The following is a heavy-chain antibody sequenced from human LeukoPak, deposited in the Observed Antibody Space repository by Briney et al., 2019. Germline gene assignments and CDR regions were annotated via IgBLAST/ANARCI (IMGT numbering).Heavy chain of an antibody. CDR3: ARVFVVVVAATPLPGAFDI. Sequence: GESLKISCKGSGYSFTGYWIGWVRQMPGKGLEWMGIIYPGDSDTRYSPSFQGQVTISADKSISTAYLQWSSLKASDTAMYYCARVFVVVVAATPLPGAFDIWGQGTMVTVSS. CDR2: IYPGDSDT. D-gene: IGHD2-15*01. V-gene: IGHV5-51*01. CDR1: GYSFTGYW. J-gene: IGHJ3*02.